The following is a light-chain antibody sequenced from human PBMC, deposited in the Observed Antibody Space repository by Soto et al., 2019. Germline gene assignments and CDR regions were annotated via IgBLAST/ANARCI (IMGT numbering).Light chain of an antibody. V-gene: IGLV2-23*01. CDR1: SSDVGSYNL. J-gene: IGLJ1*01. CDR2: EGS. CDR3: CSYEGSSTSYV. Sequence: QSALTQPASVSGSPGQSITISCTGTSSDVGSYNLVSWYQQHPGKAPKLMIYEGSKRPSGVSNRFSGSKSGNTASLTISGRQDEDEAADYCCSYEGSSTSYVFGTGTKLTVL.